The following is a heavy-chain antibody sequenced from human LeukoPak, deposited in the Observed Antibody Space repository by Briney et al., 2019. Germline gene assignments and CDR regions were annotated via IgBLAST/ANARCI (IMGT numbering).Heavy chain of an antibody. V-gene: IGHV1-46*01. CDR3: ARLSGSSTGDY. J-gene: IGHJ4*02. Sequence: GASVKVSCKASGYTFTSYYMHWVRQAPGQGLERMGIINPNGGSTSYAQKFQGRVTMTRDTSTSTVYMELSSLRSEDTAVYYCARLSGSSTGDYWGQGTLVTVSS. D-gene: IGHD1-26*01. CDR2: INPNGGST. CDR1: GYTFTSYY.